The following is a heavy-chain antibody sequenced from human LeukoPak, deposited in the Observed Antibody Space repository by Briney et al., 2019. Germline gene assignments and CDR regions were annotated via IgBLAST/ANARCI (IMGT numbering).Heavy chain of an antibody. CDR3: ARDPYCSNDNCYHNFDA. CDR1: GGSISSDSSY. V-gene: IGHV4-31*03. Sequence: PSETLSLTCTVSGGSISSDSSYWSWIRQHPGKGLEWIGYINYSGSTYYNPSLKSRVSIPLDTSKRQFALRLSSVTAADTAVYYCARDPYCSNDNCYHNFDAWGQGTLVTVSS. CDR2: INYSGST. D-gene: IGHD2-8*01. J-gene: IGHJ4*02.